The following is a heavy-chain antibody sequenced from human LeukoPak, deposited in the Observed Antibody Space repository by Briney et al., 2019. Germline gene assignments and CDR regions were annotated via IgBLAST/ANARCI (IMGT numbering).Heavy chain of an antibody. V-gene: IGHV3-48*03. CDR3: AELGITMIGGV. D-gene: IGHD3-10*02. CDR2: ISSSGSTI. J-gene: IGHJ6*04. Sequence: GGSLRLSCAASGFTFSSYEMNWVRQAPGKGLEWGSYISSSGSTIYYADSVKGRFTISRENVKNSLYLQMNSLRAEDTAVYYCAELGITMIGGVWGKGTTVTISS. CDR1: GFTFSSYE.